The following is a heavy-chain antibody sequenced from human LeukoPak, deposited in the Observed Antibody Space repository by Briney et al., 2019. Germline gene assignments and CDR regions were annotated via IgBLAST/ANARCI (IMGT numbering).Heavy chain of an antibody. CDR2: INPNSGGT. CDR1: GYTFTSYG. D-gene: IGHD3-22*01. J-gene: IGHJ4*02. V-gene: IGHV1-2*02. Sequence: ASVKVSCKASGYTFTSYGISWVRQAPGQGLEWMGWINPNSGGTNYAQKFQGRVTMTRDTSISTAYMELSRLRSDDTAVYYCARDSSTLNYYDSSGTFDYWGQGTLVTVSS. CDR3: ARDSSTLNYYDSSGTFDY.